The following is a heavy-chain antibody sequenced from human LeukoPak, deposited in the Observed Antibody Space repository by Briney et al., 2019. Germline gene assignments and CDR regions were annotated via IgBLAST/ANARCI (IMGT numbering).Heavy chain of an antibody. CDR1: GGSFSGYY. J-gene: IGHJ4*02. CDR3: ARARYYDYVWGSYRSRGFFDY. Sequence: SETLSLTCAVYGGSFSGYYWSWIRRPPGKGREWIGEINHSGSTNYNQSLKSRVTISVDTSKNQFSLKLSSVTDADTAVYYCARARYYDYVWGSYRSRGFFDYWGQGTLVTVSS. CDR2: INHSGST. D-gene: IGHD3-16*02. V-gene: IGHV4-34*01.